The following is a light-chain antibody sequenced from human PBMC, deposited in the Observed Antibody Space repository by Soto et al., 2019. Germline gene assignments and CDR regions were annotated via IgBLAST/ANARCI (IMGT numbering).Light chain of an antibody. CDR1: SSDVGGYNY. J-gene: IGLJ2*01. CDR2: EVS. CDR3: NSYAGSNGVV. Sequence: QSALTQPPSASGSPGQSVTISCTGTSSDVGGYNYVSWYQHHPGKALKVMIYEVSKRPSGVPDRFSGSKSGNTASLTVSGLQTEDEADYYCNSYAGSNGVVFGGGTQLTVL. V-gene: IGLV2-8*01.